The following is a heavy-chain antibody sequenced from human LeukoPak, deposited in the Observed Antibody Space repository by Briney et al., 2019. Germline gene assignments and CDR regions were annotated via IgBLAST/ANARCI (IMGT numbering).Heavy chain of an antibody. D-gene: IGHD6-13*01. J-gene: IGHJ5*02. CDR3: ARESGSSSSWYEANWFDP. CDR2: VNPNSGGT. Sequence: ASVKVSCKASGYTFTGYYMHWVRQAPAQGLEWMGMVNPNSGGTNYAQQFQSRLTMTRETSTSTAYMELLSLRSDDTTAYYCARESGSSSSWYEANWFDPWGQGTLVTVSS. CDR1: GYTFTGYY. V-gene: IGHV1-2*02.